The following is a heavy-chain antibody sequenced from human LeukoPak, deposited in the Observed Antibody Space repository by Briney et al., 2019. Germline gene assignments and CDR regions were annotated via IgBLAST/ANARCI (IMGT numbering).Heavy chain of an antibody. V-gene: IGHV4-4*07. CDR1: GGSISSYY. CDR3: ARGPSPDYYDSSGYYYFGY. J-gene: IGHJ4*02. CDR2: IYTSGST. D-gene: IGHD3-22*01. Sequence: PSETLSLTCTVSGGSISSYYWSWIRQPAGKGLEWIGRIYTSGSTNYNPSLKSRVTISVDTSKNQFSLKLSSVTAADTAVYHCARGPSPDYYDSSGYYYFGYWGQGTLVTVSS.